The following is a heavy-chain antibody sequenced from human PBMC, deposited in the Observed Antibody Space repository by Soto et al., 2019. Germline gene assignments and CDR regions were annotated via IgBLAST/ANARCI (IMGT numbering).Heavy chain of an antibody. CDR1: GGTFSSYA. CDR2: IIPIFGTA. J-gene: IGHJ4*02. D-gene: IGHD2-2*01. V-gene: IGHV1-69*13. Sequence: ASVKVSCKASGGTFSSYAISWVRQAPGQGLEWMGGIIPIFGTANYAQKFQGRVTITADESTSTAYMELSSLRSEDTAVYYCARKNQLLYYFDYWGQGTLVTVSS. CDR3: ARKNQLLYYFDY.